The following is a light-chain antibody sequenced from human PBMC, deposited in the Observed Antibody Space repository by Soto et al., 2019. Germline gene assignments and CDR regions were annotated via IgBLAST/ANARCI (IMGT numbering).Light chain of an antibody. CDR2: EVT. V-gene: IGLV2-23*02. Sequence: QSALAQPASVSGSPGQSITISCAGTSSDIGNYDLVSWYQQVPGKAPKLIIYEVTKRPSGISDRFSGSKSGNTASLTISGLQPEDETTYYCCSFAGSDPPYLFGSGTKVTVL. J-gene: IGLJ1*01. CDR1: SSDIGNYDL. CDR3: CSFAGSDPPYL.